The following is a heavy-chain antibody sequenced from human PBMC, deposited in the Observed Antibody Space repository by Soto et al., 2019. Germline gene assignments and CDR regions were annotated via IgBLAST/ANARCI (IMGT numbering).Heavy chain of an antibody. J-gene: IGHJ1*01. CDR2: ISPTSSYM. Sequence: EVQLVESGGGLVKPGGSLRLSCSASGFTFSSYSLNWVRQAPGKGLEWVSSISPTSSYMYYADSVKGRFTISRDNAKNSLFLEMNSLRAEDTAMYYCAAHHSALWEPDQYFQHWGQVTLCTVSS. D-gene: IGHD1-26*01. CDR3: AAHHSALWEPDQYFQH. CDR1: GFTFSSYS. V-gene: IGHV3-21*04.